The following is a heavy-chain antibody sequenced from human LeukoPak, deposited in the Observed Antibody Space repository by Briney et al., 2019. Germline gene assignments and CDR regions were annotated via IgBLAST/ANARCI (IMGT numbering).Heavy chain of an antibody. Sequence: SETLSLTCTVSDGSISSYYWSWIRQSPGKGLEWIGYIHYTGSTNYNPSLKSRVTISVDTSKNQFSLKLSSVTAADTAVYYCATYTNRLHYWGQGTLVTVSS. V-gene: IGHV4-59*01. CDR2: IHYTGST. CDR1: DGSISSYY. D-gene: IGHD2-8*01. CDR3: ATYTNRLHY. J-gene: IGHJ4*02.